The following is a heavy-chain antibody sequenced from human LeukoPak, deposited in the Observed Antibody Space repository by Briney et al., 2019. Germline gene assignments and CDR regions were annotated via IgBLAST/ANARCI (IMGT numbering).Heavy chain of an antibody. J-gene: IGHJ4*02. V-gene: IGHV5-51*01. CDR1: GYSFTSYW. Sequence: GASLQISCTGSGYSFTSYWIGWVRPMPRKGLEWMGIIYPGDSDTRYSPSFQGHVTISADKSISTAYLQWSSLKASDTDMYYCARLFTERYYFDYWGQGTLVTVSS. CDR2: IYPGDSDT. D-gene: IGHD1-1*01. CDR3: ARLFTERYYFDY.